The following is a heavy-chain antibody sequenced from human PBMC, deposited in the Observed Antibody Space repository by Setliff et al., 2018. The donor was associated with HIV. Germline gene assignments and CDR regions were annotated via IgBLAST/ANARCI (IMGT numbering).Heavy chain of an antibody. J-gene: IGHJ6*03. Sequence: ASETLSLTCAVYGGSFSSYYWSWIRQPAGKGLEWIGHIYTSGSTNYNPSLKSRVTISVGTSKNQFSLKLSSVTAADTAVYYCAREGRYSYGNPNYMDVWGKGTTVTSP. CDR1: GGSFSSYY. CDR3: AREGRYSYGNPNYMDV. CDR2: IYTSGST. D-gene: IGHD5-18*01. V-gene: IGHV4-4*07.